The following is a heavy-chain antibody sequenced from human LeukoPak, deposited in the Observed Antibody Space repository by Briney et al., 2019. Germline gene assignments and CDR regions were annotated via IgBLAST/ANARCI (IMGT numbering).Heavy chain of an antibody. CDR2: ISPNTGAT. Sequence: ASVRVSCKPSGYTFTGYYIHWVRQAPGQRLEWLGWISPNTGATMFAHKFRDRVSMTRDTSIDTAYLELTSLTADDTALYYCARDRVGSGWPRPFYFEFWGQGTLVTVSS. CDR3: ARDRVGSGWPRPFYFEF. CDR1: GYTFTGYY. D-gene: IGHD6-19*01. J-gene: IGHJ4*02. V-gene: IGHV1-2*02.